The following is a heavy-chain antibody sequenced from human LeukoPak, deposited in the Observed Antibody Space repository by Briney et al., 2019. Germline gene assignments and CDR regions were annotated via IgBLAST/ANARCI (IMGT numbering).Heavy chain of an antibody. Sequence: GGSLRLSCAASRFTFSSYGMHWVRQTPGKGPEWVASIRHDGSYQQYADSVKGRFTVSRDNSKDTVYLQMNSLRTEDTAVYYCAKNRDSSDYPRDFDYWGQGTLVTVSS. CDR3: AKNRDSSDYPRDFDY. CDR2: IRHDGSYQ. J-gene: IGHJ4*02. D-gene: IGHD6-19*01. CDR1: RFTFSSYG. V-gene: IGHV3-30*02.